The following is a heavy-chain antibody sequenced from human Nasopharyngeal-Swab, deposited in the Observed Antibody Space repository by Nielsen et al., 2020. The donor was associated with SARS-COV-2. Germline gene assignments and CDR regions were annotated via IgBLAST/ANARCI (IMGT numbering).Heavy chain of an antibody. V-gene: IGHV3-49*04. J-gene: IGHJ6*02. Sequence: GGSLRLSCTASGFTFGDYAMSWVRQAPGKGLEWVGFIRSKAYGGTTEYAASVKGRFTISRDDSKSIAYLQMNSLKTEDTAVYYCTRDWRSGWIHYYYYGMDVWGQGTTVTVSS. CDR1: GFTFGDYA. CDR2: IRSKAYGGTT. D-gene: IGHD6-19*01. CDR3: TRDWRSGWIHYYYYGMDV.